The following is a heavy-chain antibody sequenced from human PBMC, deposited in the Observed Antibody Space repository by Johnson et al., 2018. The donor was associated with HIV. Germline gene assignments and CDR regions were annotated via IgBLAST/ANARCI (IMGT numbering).Heavy chain of an antibody. D-gene: IGHD2-15*01. Sequence: MQLVESGGGLVQPGGSLRLSCAASGFTFSSYWMSWVRQAPGKGLEWVANIKQDGSEKYYVDSVKGRFTIYRDNTKNPLYLQMNSRRPEDTALYYCAREGGSVAAQGDAFDIWGQGTMVTISS. CDR3: AREGGSVAAQGDAFDI. J-gene: IGHJ3*02. CDR1: GFTFSSYW. CDR2: IKQDGSEK. V-gene: IGHV3-7*05.